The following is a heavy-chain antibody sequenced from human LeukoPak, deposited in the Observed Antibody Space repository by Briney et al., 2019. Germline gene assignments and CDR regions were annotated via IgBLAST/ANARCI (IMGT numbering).Heavy chain of an antibody. CDR1: GYTFTSYY. J-gene: IGHJ4*02. CDR2: INPSGGST. V-gene: IGHV1-46*01. CDR3: ARAGEQLVISFCDY. D-gene: IGHD6-13*01. Sequence: ASVKVCKASGYTFTSYYMHWVRQAPGQGLEWMGIINPSGGSTSYAQKFQGRVTMTRDTSMSTVYMELSSLRSEDTAVYYCARAGEQLVISFCDYWGQGTLVTVSS.